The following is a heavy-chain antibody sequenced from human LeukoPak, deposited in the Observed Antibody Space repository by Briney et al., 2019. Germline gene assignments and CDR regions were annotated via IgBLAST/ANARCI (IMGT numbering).Heavy chain of an antibody. V-gene: IGHV1-69*05. J-gene: IGHJ5*02. CDR2: IIPIFGTA. D-gene: IGHD4-11*01. CDR3: ARETFPQSHSNYRTGFDP. Sequence: ASVKVSCKASGGTFSSYAISWVRQAPGQGLEWMGGIIPIFGTANYAQKFQGRVTITTDESTSTAYMELSSLRSEDTAVYYCARETFPQSHSNYRTGFDPWGQGTLVTVSS. CDR1: GGTFSSYA.